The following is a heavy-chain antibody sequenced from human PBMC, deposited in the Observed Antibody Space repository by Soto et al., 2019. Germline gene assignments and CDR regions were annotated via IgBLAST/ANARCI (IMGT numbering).Heavy chain of an antibody. CDR1: GFTFSTYG. Sequence: QVQLVESGGGVVQPGRSLRLSCAAPGFTFSTYGMHWVRQAPGKGLEWVAVISYDGSNKLYGDPVKGRFTISRDNSKSTLELQMNSLRPEDTAVYYCAKDQDPSHAYGGNSGLFWGQVTLVTVSS. V-gene: IGHV3-30*18. CDR2: ISYDGSNK. CDR3: AKDQDPSHAYGGNSGLF. D-gene: IGHD4-17*01. J-gene: IGHJ4*02.